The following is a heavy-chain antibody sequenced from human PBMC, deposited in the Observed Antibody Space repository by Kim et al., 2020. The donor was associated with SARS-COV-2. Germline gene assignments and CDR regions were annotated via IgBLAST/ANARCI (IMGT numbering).Heavy chain of an antibody. D-gene: IGHD1-26*01. CDR3: GGAGAINWYFDL. Sequence: NYAREFQGRVTITADESTSTAYMELSSLGSEDTAVYYCGGAGAINWYFDLWGRGTLVTVSS. V-gene: IGHV1-69*01. J-gene: IGHJ2*01.